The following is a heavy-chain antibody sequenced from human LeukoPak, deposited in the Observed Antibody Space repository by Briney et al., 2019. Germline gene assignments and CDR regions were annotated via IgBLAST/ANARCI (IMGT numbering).Heavy chain of an antibody. V-gene: IGHV3-21*01. J-gene: IGHJ5*02. CDR1: GFTFSSYS. CDR2: ISSSSSYI. CDR3: ARGNIVVVPAAIWVDGNWFDP. D-gene: IGHD2-2*01. Sequence: GGSLRLSCAASGFTFSSYSMNWVRQAPGKGLEWVSSISSSSSYIYYADSVNGRFTISRDNAKNSLYLQMNSLRAEDTAVYYCARGNIVVVPAAIWVDGNWFDPWGQGTLVTVSS.